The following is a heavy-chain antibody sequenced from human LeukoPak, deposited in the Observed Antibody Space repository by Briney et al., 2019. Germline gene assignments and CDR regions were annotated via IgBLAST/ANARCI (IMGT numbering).Heavy chain of an antibody. D-gene: IGHD4-23*01. Sequence: GRSLRLSCAASGFSFGDYAMHWVRQAPGKGLEWVSSINWNSGIIDYADSVKGRFTISRDNAKNSLYLQMNSLRAEDTAVYYCARVYPPTVVTPGLFDYWGQGTLVTVSS. J-gene: IGHJ4*02. CDR3: ARVYPPTVVTPGLFDY. CDR2: INWNSGII. CDR1: GFSFGDYA. V-gene: IGHV3-9*01.